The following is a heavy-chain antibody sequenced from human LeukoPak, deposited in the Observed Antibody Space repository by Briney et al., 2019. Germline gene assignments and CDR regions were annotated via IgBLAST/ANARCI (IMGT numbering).Heavy chain of an antibody. J-gene: IGHJ4*02. CDR1: GFTFSGSA. CDR2: IRGKDDDYAS. Sequence: GGSLKLSCAASGFTFSGSAIHWVRQASGKGLEWIGRIRGKDDDYASVYGASVEGRFTISRDDSRNAAYLQMNSLKIEDTAVYYCSRLAAFGSAWGQGTLVTVSS. V-gene: IGHV3-73*01. D-gene: IGHD3-10*01. CDR3: SRLAAFGSA.